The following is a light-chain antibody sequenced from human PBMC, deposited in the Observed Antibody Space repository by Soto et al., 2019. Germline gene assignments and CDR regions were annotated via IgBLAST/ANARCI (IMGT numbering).Light chain of an antibody. CDR1: STDVGSYNF. V-gene: IGLV2-14*03. CDR3: SSYRGSSTPG. CDR2: DVT. Sequence: QSVLTQPASVSGSPGQSITISCTGTSTDVGSYNFVSWYQQHPGNAPKLVIFDVTNRPSEVSDRFSGSKSGNTASLTISGLQFEDEADYYCSSYRGSSTPGFGGGT. J-gene: IGLJ2*01.